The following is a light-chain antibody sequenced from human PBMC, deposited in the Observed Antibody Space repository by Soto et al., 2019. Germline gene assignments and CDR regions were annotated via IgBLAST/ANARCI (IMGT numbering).Light chain of an antibody. V-gene: IGLV2-14*01. J-gene: IGLJ2*01. CDR1: SSDVGGYNY. CDR2: EVT. CDR3: SAYTGSSTLV. Sequence: QSVLTQPASVSGSPGQSITISCTGTSSDVGGYNYVSWYQQHPGKAPNLLTYEVTNRPSGISNRFSGSKSGNTASLTISGLQAEDGADYYCSAYTGSSTLVFGGGTQLAVL.